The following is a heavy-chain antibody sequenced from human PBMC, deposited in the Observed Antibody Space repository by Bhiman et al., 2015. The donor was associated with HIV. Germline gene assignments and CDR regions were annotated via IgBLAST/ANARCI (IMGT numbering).Heavy chain of an antibody. Sequence: EVQLVESGGGLVQPGGSLRLSCAASGFTFSTYWMSWVRQAPGKGLEWVANIKQDGSEKYYVDSVKGRFTISRDNTKNSLYLQMDSLRAEDTAVYYCARGRAGIVSSDYWGQGTLVTVSS. V-gene: IGHV3-7*02. CDR1: GFTFSTYW. D-gene: IGHD5/OR15-5a*01. CDR3: ARGRAGIVSSDY. CDR2: IKQDGSEK. J-gene: IGHJ4*02.